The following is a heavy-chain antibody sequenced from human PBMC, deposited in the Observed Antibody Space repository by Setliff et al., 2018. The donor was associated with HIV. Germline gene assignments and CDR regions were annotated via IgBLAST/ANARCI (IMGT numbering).Heavy chain of an antibody. Sequence: ASVKVSCKASGGIFSRFAFSWVRQAPGQGLEWMGGIIPIFGTPNYAQKFQGRVTITTDESTNTVYMELYSLASEDTAIYYCASSAGAVPTTAPYGDYYYYFYMDVWGKGTTVTVSS. D-gene: IGHD1-1*01. CDR3: ASSAGAVPTTAPYGDYYYYFYMDV. CDR1: GGIFSRFA. CDR2: IIPIFGTP. J-gene: IGHJ6*03. V-gene: IGHV1-69*05.